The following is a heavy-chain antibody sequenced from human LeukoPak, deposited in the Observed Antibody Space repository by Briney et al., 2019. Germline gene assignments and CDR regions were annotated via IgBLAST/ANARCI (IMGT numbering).Heavy chain of an antibody. J-gene: IGHJ4*02. CDR3: ARETDPGVTSSWYYDC. Sequence: GGTLTLSCAASGFMFSHSSIHWGRQPPGKGQEHVSAITSDWGGTFYANSVKSRFTISTDNSKDPLSLHLASRTTEDTAVYYCARETDPGVTSSWYYDCWGQGTLVTVSS. CDR2: ITSDWGGT. CDR1: GFMFSHSS. V-gene: IGHV3-64*01. D-gene: IGHD6-13*01.